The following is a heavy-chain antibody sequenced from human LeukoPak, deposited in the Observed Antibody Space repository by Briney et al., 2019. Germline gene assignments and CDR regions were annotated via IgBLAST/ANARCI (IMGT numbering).Heavy chain of an antibody. CDR3: ARAQGYCSGGSCHTNY. CDR1: GGSFSGYY. V-gene: IGHV4-34*01. CDR2: INHSGST. Sequence: LSETLSLTCAVYGGSFSGYYWSWIRQPPGKGLEWIGEINHSGSTNYNPSLKSRVTISVDTSKNQFSLKLSSVTAADTAVYYCARAQGYCSGGSCHTNYWGQGTLVTVSS. J-gene: IGHJ4*02. D-gene: IGHD2-15*01.